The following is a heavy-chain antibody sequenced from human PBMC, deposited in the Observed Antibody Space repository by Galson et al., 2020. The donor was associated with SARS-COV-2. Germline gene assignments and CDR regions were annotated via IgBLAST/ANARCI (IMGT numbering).Heavy chain of an antibody. D-gene: IGHD6-19*01. CDR3: ARFGYSSGWRYYYYGMDV. Sequence: SCAASGFTVSSNYMSWVRQAPGKGLEWVSVIYSGGSTYYADSVKGRFTISRDNSKNTLYLQMNSLRAEDTAVYYCARFGYSSGWRYYYYGMDVWGQGTTVTVSS. V-gene: IGHV3-53*01. CDR2: IYSGGST. CDR1: GFTVSSNY. J-gene: IGHJ6*02.